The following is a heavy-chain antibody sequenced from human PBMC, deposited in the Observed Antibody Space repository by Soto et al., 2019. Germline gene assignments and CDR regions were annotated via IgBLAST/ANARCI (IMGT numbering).Heavy chain of an antibody. CDR1: GDSVSSNSAA. J-gene: IGHJ4*02. D-gene: IGHD3-9*01. CDR3: ARVYYDILTGYYSEFDY. V-gene: IGHV6-1*01. Sequence: QSQTLSLTCAISGDSVSSNSAAWNWIRQSPSRGLEWLGRTYYRSKWYNDYAVSVKSRITINPDTSKNQFSLQLNSVTPEDTAVYYCARVYYDILTGYYSEFDYWGQGTLVTVSS. CDR2: TYYRSKWYN.